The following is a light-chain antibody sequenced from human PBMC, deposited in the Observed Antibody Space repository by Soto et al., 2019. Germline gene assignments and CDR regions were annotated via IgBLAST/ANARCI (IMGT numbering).Light chain of an antibody. CDR2: DNS. CDR3: GTWDSSLSAGV. CDR1: STNIGNNY. V-gene: IGLV1-51*01. Sequence: QSVLTQPPSVSGAPGQKVTISCSGSSTNIGNNYVSWYQHLPGTAPKLLIYDNSERTSGIPDRFSGSKSGTSATLGITGLQTGDEADYYCGTWDSSLSAGVFGGGTKLTVL. J-gene: IGLJ2*01.